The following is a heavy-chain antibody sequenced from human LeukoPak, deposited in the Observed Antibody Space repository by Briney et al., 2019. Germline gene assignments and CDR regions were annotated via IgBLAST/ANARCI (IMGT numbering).Heavy chain of an antibody. CDR3: ARDEKDGPLWY. V-gene: IGHV3-21*06. D-gene: IGHD2-15*01. J-gene: IGHJ4*02. Sequence: PGGSLRLSCAASGFTFSSYSMNWVRQAPGKGLEWVSSISSSSSYIYYADSVKGRFTISRDNSRNFIYLQLNSLRAEDTAIYYCARDEKDGPLWYWGQGILVFVSS. CDR2: ISSSSSYI. CDR1: GFTFSSYS.